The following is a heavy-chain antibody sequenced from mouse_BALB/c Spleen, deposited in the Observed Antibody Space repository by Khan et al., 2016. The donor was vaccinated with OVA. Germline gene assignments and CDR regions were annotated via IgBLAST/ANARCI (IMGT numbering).Heavy chain of an antibody. V-gene: IGHV1-4*01. CDR2: INPSSDYN. J-gene: IGHJ3*01. D-gene: IGHD1-1*01. CDR3: ARGGYGSFGY. Sequence: QMQLEESGAELARPGASVKMSCKASGYIFTSYMMHWVKQRPGQGLEWIGDINPSSDYNNYNQKFKDKATLTADKSSSTAYMQLSSLTSEDSAVYYCARGGYGSFGYWGQGTLVTVSA. CDR1: GYIFTSYM.